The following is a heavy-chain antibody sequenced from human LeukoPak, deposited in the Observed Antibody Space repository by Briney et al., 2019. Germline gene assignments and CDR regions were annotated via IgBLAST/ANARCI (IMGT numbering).Heavy chain of an antibody. CDR2: IKQDGSAK. J-gene: IGHJ3*02. D-gene: IGHD3-22*01. CDR1: GFSLNNYW. CDR3: ARDVYLDRSGYWRGFDI. Sequence: GGSLRLSCAASGFSLNNYWMSWVRQAPGKGLEWVANIKQDGSAKYYVDSVKGRFIISRDNSKNSLYLQMNSLTAEDTAVYYCARDVYLDRSGYWRGFDIWGQGTMVTVSP. V-gene: IGHV3-7*01.